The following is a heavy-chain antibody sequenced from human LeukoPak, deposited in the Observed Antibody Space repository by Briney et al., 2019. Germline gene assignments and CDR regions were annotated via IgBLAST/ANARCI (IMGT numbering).Heavy chain of an antibody. CDR1: GFTFSSYS. V-gene: IGHV3-21*01. Sequence: GGSLRLSCAVSGFTFSSYSMNWVRQAPGKGLEWVSSISSSSSYIYYADSVKGRFTISRDNAKNSLYLQMNSLRAEDTAVYYCARMSCSSTSCYGYYYYGMDVWGQGTTVTVSS. CDR2: ISSSSSYI. D-gene: IGHD2-2*01. CDR3: ARMSCSSTSCYGYYYYGMDV. J-gene: IGHJ6*02.